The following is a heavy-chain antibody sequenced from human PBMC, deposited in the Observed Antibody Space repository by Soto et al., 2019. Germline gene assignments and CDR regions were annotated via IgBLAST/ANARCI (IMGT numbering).Heavy chain of an antibody. J-gene: IGHJ3*02. CDR3: TLGSWSAETFDI. D-gene: IGHD6-13*01. V-gene: IGHV1-69*02. CDR2: ILPMLDIT. CDR1: GGTFSTYT. Sequence: QVQLVQSGDEVKKPGSSVKVSCKASGGTFSTYTIIWVRQAPGQGLEWMGRILPMLDITNSAQRFQGRVTITADKSTSTAYLELSSLRSEDTAVYYWTLGSWSAETFDIWGRGTMVTVSS.